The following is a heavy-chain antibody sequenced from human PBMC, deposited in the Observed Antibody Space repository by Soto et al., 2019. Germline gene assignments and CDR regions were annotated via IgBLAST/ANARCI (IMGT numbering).Heavy chain of an antibody. D-gene: IGHD3-3*01. CDR3: ARGPAIFGAEAHY. J-gene: IGHJ4*02. V-gene: IGHV3-21*01. CDR1: GFTFSSYS. Sequence: GGSLRLSCAASGFTFSSYSMNWVRQAPGKGLEWVSSISSSSSYIYYADSVKGRFTISRDNAKNSLYLQMNSLRAEDTAVYYCARGPAIFGAEAHYWGQGTLVTVSS. CDR2: ISSSSSYI.